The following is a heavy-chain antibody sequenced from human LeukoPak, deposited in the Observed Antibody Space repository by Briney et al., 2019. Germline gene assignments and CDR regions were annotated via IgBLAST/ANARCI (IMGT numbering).Heavy chain of an antibody. CDR2: INPNSGGT. V-gene: IGHV1-2*02. Sequence: ASVKVSCKASGYTFTGYYMHWVRQAPGQGLEWMGWINPNSGGTNYAQKFQGRVTMTRDTSISTAYMELSRLRSDDTAVYYCARGSVLRYFDWLFALLYWGQGTLVTVS. J-gene: IGHJ4*02. CDR1: GYTFTGYY. D-gene: IGHD3-9*01. CDR3: ARGSVLRYFDWLFALLY.